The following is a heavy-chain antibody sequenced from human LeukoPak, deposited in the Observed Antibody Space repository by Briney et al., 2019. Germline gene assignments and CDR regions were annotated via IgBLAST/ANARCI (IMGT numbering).Heavy chain of an antibody. CDR2: IYGSGAGA. CDR3: AKLGVRSSAGEDY. CDR1: GFSFSTDV. D-gene: IGHD3-10*01. V-gene: IGHV3-23*01. J-gene: IGHJ4*02. Sequence: GGSLRLSCAASGFSFSTDVMYWVGQAPGRGLEWVSAIYGSGAGASYVDSVKGRFTISRDNSKNTLYLQMNSLGPEDTALYYCAKLGVRSSAGEDYWGQGTLVTVSS.